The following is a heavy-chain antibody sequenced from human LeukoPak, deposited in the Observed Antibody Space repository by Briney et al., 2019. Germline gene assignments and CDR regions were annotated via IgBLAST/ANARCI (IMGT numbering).Heavy chain of an antibody. J-gene: IGHJ4*02. CDR2: IKQDGSEN. V-gene: IGHV3-7*01. CDR3: ARDRIAAAGIIDY. CDR1: GFTFSSYW. Sequence: PGGSLRLSCAASGFTFSSYWMSWVRQAPGKGLEWVANIKQDGSENYFVDSVKGRFTYSRDNAKNSLYLQMNSLRAEDTAVYYCARDRIAAAGIIDYWGQGTLVTVSS. D-gene: IGHD6-13*01.